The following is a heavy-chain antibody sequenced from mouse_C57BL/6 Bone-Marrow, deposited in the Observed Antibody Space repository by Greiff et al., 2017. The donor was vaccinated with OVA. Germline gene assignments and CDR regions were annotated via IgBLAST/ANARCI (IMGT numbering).Heavy chain of an antibody. Sequence: VQLKESGPGLVAPSQSLSITCTVSGFSLTSYAISWVRQPPGKGLEWLGVIWTGGGTNYNSALKSRLSISKDNSKSQVFLKINSLQTDDTARYYCASYDYDGAPYAMDYWGQGTSVTVSS. CDR2: IWTGGGT. V-gene: IGHV2-9-1*01. CDR1: GFSLTSYA. J-gene: IGHJ4*01. D-gene: IGHD2-4*01. CDR3: ASYDYDGAPYAMDY.